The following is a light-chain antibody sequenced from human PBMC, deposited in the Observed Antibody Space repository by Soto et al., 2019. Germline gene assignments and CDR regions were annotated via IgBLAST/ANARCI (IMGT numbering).Light chain of an antibody. CDR2: GAS. CDR3: LQDINYPWT. J-gene: IGKJ1*01. Sequence: AIQLTQSPSSLSASVGDRVTITCRASQDIAIYLAWYQQKPGEAPKVLIYGASNLQSGVPPRFSGSGSGTDFTLAISSLQPEDSATYYCLQDINYPWTFGQGTKVDIK. CDR1: QDIAIY. V-gene: IGKV1-6*01.